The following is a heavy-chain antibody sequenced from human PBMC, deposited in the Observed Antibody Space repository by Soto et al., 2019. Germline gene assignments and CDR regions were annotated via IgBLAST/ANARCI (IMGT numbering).Heavy chain of an antibody. Sequence: QVTLKESGPVLVKPTETLTLTCTVSGFSLSNARMGVSWIRQPPGKALEWLAHIFSNDEKSYSTSLKSRLTISKDTSKSQVVLTMTNMDPVDTATYYCARNEEDMGSSSWYGLYWGQGTLVTVSS. V-gene: IGHV2-26*01. J-gene: IGHJ4*02. CDR1: GFSLSNARMG. CDR2: IFSNDEK. D-gene: IGHD6-13*01. CDR3: ARNEEDMGSSSWYGLY.